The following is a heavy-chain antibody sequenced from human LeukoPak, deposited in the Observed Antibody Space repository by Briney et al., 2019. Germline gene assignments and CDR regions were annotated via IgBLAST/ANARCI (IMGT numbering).Heavy chain of an antibody. V-gene: IGHV3-23*01. J-gene: IGHJ4*02. D-gene: IGHD1-26*01. CDR1: GFTFSSYA. Sequence: GGSLRLSCAASGFTFSSYAMSWVRQAPGKGLEWVSAISGSGGSTHYADSVKGRFTISRDNSKNTLYLQMNSLRAEDTALYHCARVLSGSYYGEEFDYWGQGTLVTVSS. CDR3: ARVLSGSYYGEEFDY. CDR2: ISGSGGST.